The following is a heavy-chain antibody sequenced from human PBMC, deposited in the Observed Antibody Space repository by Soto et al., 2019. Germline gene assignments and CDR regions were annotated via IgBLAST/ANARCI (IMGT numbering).Heavy chain of an antibody. CDR1: GFTFGSFA. V-gene: IGHV3-30-3*01. CDR2: ISFDGGNT. CDR3: ARDWRFRAFDF. J-gene: IGHJ3*01. D-gene: IGHD3-3*01. Sequence: QVQLVESGGGVVQPGRSLRLSCAASGFTFGSFALHWVRQAPGMGLEWVALISFDGGNTYYADSVKGRFTISRDNSKNTLYLQMNSLRTEDTAVYYCARDWRFRAFDFWGQGTVVTVSS.